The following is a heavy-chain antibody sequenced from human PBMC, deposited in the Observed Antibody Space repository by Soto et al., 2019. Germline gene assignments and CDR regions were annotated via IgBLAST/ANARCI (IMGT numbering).Heavy chain of an antibody. CDR2: IITFFGAA. J-gene: IGHJ6*02. CDR3: ARGGKERFRGSAMDV. CDR1: GDRFNTYA. D-gene: IGHD1-1*01. V-gene: IGHV1-69*01. Sequence: QVQLVQSGAEVRKPGSSVRVSCKASGDRFNTYAFNWVRQAPGQGLEWLGGIITFFGAAMYAQKFQGRVTITADEFMTTAYMELSSLTSEDTAVSYCARGGKERFRGSAMDVWGQGTTVTVSS.